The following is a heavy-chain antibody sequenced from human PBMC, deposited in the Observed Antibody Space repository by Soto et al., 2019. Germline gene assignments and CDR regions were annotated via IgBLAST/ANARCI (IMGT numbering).Heavy chain of an antibody. Sequence: ASVKVSCKASGYTFTSYAMHWVRQAPGQRLEWMGWINAGNGNTKYSQKFQGRVTITRDTSASTAYMELSSLRSEDTAVYYCARVDLAARPHYYYMDVWGKRTTVTVSS. CDR3: ARVDLAARPHYYYMDV. J-gene: IGHJ6*03. V-gene: IGHV1-3*01. CDR1: GYTFTSYA. D-gene: IGHD6-6*01. CDR2: INAGNGNT.